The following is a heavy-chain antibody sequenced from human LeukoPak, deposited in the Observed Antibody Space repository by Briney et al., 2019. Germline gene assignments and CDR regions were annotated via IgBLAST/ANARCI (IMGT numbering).Heavy chain of an antibody. V-gene: IGHV3-21*01. CDR1: GFTFSSYS. J-gene: IGHJ5*02. CDR3: ARDSSSWYFRFDP. CDR2: ISSSSSYI. Sequence: PGGSLRLSCAASGFTFSSYSMNWVCQAPGKGLEWVSSISSSSSYIYYADSVKGRFTISRDNAKNSLYLQMNSLRAEDTAVYYCARDSSSWYFRFDPWGQGTLVTVSS. D-gene: IGHD6-13*01.